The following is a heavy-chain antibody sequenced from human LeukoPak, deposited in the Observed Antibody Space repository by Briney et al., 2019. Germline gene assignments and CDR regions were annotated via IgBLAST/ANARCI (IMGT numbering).Heavy chain of an antibody. CDR3: AKASRRGHSREPTAGYFDF. J-gene: IGHJ4*02. CDR1: GYTFTSYG. D-gene: IGHD2-21*02. Sequence: ASVKVSCTASGYTFTSYGISWVRQAPGQGLEWMGWISAYNGNTNYAQKLQGRVTMTTDTSTSTAYMELRSLRSDDTAVYYCAKASRRGHSREPTAGYFDFWGQGTLVTVSS. CDR2: ISAYNGNT. V-gene: IGHV1-18*01.